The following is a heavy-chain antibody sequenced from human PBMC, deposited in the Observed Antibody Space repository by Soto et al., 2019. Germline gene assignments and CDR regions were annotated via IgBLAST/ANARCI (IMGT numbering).Heavy chain of an antibody. J-gene: IGHJ6*02. V-gene: IGHV3-30*18. CDR2: ISYDGSNK. CDR1: GFTFSSYG. CDR3: AKDALDIVVVVAATVVYYGMDV. D-gene: IGHD2-15*01. Sequence: GGSLRLSCAASGFTFSSYGMHWVRQAPGKGLEGVAVISYDGSNKYYADSVKGRFTISRDNSKNTLYLQMNSLRAEDTAVYYCAKDALDIVVVVAATVVYYGMDVWGQGTTVTVSS.